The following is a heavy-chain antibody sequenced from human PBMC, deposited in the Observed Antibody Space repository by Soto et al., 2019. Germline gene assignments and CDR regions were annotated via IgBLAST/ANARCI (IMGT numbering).Heavy chain of an antibody. Sequence: QVQLVQSGAEVKKPGASVKVSCKASGYTFTSYDINWVRQATGQGLEWMGWMNPNSGNTGYAQKFQGRVTMTRNTSISTAYMELSSLRSEDTAVYYCARGKGYCSSTSCPGYIPYGMGVWGQGTTVTVSS. CDR1: GYTFTSYD. D-gene: IGHD2-2*01. J-gene: IGHJ6*02. CDR2: MNPNSGNT. V-gene: IGHV1-8*01. CDR3: ARGKGYCSSTSCPGYIPYGMGV.